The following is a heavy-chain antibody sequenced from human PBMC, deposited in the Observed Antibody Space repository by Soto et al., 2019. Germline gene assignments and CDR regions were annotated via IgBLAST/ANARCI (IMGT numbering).Heavy chain of an antibody. Sequence: EVRLVESGGDQVHPGGSLRLSCAASGFSFTHYRIHWVRQVPGKGLEWVCRVNADGSSTNYAGFAKGRFTISRDNSKNMAYLEMNNLRADDTALYYCAKAGDWNYVFDFWGQGTSVLVS. V-gene: IGHV3-74*01. J-gene: IGHJ4*02. CDR3: AKAGDWNYVFDF. D-gene: IGHD1-7*01. CDR1: GFSFTHYR. CDR2: VNADGSST.